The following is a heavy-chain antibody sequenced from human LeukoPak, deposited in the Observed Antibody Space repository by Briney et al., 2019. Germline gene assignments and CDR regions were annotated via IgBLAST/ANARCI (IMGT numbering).Heavy chain of an antibody. Sequence: GGSLRLSCAASGFTFSSYAMSWVRQAPGKGLEWVSAISGSGGSTYYADSVKGRSTISRDNSKNTLYLQMNSLRAEDTAVYYCAKATQQLVRKLYFDYWGQGTLVTVSS. V-gene: IGHV3-23*01. J-gene: IGHJ4*02. CDR1: GFTFSSYA. CDR3: AKATQQLVRKLYFDY. D-gene: IGHD6-13*01. CDR2: ISGSGGST.